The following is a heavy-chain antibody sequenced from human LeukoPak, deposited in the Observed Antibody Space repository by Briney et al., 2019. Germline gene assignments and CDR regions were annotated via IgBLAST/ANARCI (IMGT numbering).Heavy chain of an antibody. Sequence: PSETLSLTCAVYGGSFSGYYWSWIRQPPGKGLEWIGEINHSGSTNYNPSLKSRVTISVDTSKNQFSLKLSSVTAADTAVYYCARGGRYYYDSSGYYYGGTRYYYMDVWGKGTTVTISS. J-gene: IGHJ6*03. CDR2: INHSGST. CDR3: ARGGRYYYDSSGYYYGGTRYYYMDV. CDR1: GGSFSGYY. V-gene: IGHV4-34*01. D-gene: IGHD3-22*01.